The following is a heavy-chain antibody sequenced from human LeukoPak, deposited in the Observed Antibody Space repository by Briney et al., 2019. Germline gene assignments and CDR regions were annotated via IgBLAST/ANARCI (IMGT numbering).Heavy chain of an antibody. J-gene: IGHJ4*02. CDR3: ISYVMGSCPV. Sequence: GGSLRLSCSGSGVTLPYVGIPEPRQAPGQGLEWVGRIYRGTNGETTDYGAPVKGRFTMSRDYSTNTLYLQMNSLKTQDSAVHYWISYVMGSCPVWGQGTLVAVSS. V-gene: IGHV3-15*01. CDR2: IYRGTNGETT. D-gene: IGHD3-10*02. CDR1: GVTLPYVG.